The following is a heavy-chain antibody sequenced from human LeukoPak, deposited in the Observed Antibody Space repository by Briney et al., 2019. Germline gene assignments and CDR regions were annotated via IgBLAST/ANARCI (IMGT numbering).Heavy chain of an antibody. Sequence: PSETLSLTCTVSGGSISSGGYYWSWIRQHPGKGLEWIGYIYYSGSTYYNPSLKSRVTISVDTFKNQFSLKLSSVTAADTAVYYCARRGYSYGDFDYWGQGTLVTVSS. CDR3: ARRGYSYGDFDY. D-gene: IGHD5-18*01. V-gene: IGHV4-31*03. CDR2: IYYSGST. CDR1: GGSISSGGYY. J-gene: IGHJ4*02.